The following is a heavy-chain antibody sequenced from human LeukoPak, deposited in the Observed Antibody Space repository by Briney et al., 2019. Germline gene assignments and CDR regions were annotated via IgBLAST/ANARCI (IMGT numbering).Heavy chain of an antibody. J-gene: IGHJ6*03. Sequence: GGSLRLSRAASGFTVSSNYMTWVRQAPGKGLEWVALIRYDGSNKYYADSVKGRFTISRDNSKNTLYLQMNSLRAEDTAVYYCAKDEAHSGSSFYYYYYYMDVWGKGNTVTVSS. D-gene: IGHD1-26*01. CDR2: IRYDGSNK. CDR3: AKDEAHSGSSFYYYYYYMDV. CDR1: GFTVSSNY. V-gene: IGHV3-30*02.